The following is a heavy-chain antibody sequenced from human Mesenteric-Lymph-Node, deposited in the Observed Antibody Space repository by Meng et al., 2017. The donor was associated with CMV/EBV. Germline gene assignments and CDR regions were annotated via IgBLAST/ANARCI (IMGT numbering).Heavy chain of an antibody. CDR1: GYSFTGYY. V-gene: IGHV1-2*02. J-gene: IGHJ4*02. Sequence: ASVKVSCKASGYSFTGYYIHWVRQAPGQGREWRGWINPDNGSTNYAQKFQGGVTMTRDTSINTAYMELTRLTFDDTAVYYCATLPGWGTRTGSFDYWGQGTLVTVSS. CDR3: ATLPGWGTRTGSFDY. D-gene: IGHD3-16*01. CDR2: INPDNGST.